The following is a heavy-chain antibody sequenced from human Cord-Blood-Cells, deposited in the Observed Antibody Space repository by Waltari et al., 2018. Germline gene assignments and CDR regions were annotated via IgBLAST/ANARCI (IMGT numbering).Heavy chain of an antibody. Sequence: EVQLVESGGGLVQPGGSLRLSCAASGFPFSSYAMHWVRQAPGKGLEYVSAISSNGGSTYYANSVKGRFTISRDNSKNTLYLQMGSLRAEDMAVYYCARGSGSLHAFDIWGQGTMVTVSS. V-gene: IGHV3-64*01. D-gene: IGHD3-10*01. CDR1: GFPFSSYA. J-gene: IGHJ3*02. CDR2: ISSNGGST. CDR3: ARGSGSLHAFDI.